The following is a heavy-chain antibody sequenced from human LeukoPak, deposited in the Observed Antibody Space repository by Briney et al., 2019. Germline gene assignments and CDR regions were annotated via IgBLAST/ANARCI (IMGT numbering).Heavy chain of an antibody. CDR3: ASAPGTYYLY. CDR2: ISSNGGST. CDR1: GFTFSNYG. Sequence: PEGSLRLSCGASGFTFSNYGMHWLRQAPGKGLEYVSAISSNGGSTYYANSVKGRFTISRDNSKNTLYLQMGSLRAEDMAVYYFASAPGTYYLYWRRGTLVTVSS. J-gene: IGHJ4*02. V-gene: IGHV3-64*01. D-gene: IGHD1-26*01.